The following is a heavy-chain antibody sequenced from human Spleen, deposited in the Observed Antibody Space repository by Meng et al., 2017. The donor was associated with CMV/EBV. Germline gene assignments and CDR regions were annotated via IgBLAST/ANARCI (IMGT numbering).Heavy chain of an antibody. CDR2: ISTYSGNT. CDR1: GYTFTNYD. V-gene: IGHV1-18*01. D-gene: IGHD6-13*01. CDR3: ARDRLAAGGGTGY. J-gene: IGHJ4*02. Sequence: ASVKVSCKASGYTFTNYDISWVRQAPGQGLEWIGWISTYSGNTNYAQKLQGRVTMTTDTSTSTAYMELRSLRSDDTAVYYCARDRLAAGGGTGYWGQGTLVTVSS.